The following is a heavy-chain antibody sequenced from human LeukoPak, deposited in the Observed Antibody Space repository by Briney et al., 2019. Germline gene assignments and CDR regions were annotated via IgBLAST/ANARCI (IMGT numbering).Heavy chain of an antibody. CDR2: ISGSGGST. Sequence: GGSLRLSCAASGFTFSSYAMSCVRQAPGKGLEWVSAISGSGGSTYYADSVKGRFTISRDNSKNTLYLQMNSLRAEDTAVYYCAKDLSRYYDSSGYHGYWGQGTLVTVSS. J-gene: IGHJ4*02. D-gene: IGHD3-22*01. CDR3: AKDLSRYYDSSGYHGY. CDR1: GFTFSSYA. V-gene: IGHV3-23*01.